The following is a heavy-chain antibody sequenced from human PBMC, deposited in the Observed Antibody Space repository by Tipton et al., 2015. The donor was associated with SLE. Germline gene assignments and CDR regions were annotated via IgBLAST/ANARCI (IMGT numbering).Heavy chain of an antibody. CDR3: AGGQWLVSYYYYYYGMDV. J-gene: IGHJ6*02. D-gene: IGHD6-19*01. V-gene: IGHV4-34*01. CDR1: GGSFSGYY. CDR2: INHSGST. Sequence: TLSLTCAVYGGSFSGYYWSWIRQPPGKGLEWIGEINHSGSTNYNPSLKSRVTISVDTSKNQFSLKLSSVTAADTAAYYCAGGQWLVSYYYYYYGMDVWGQGTTVTVSS.